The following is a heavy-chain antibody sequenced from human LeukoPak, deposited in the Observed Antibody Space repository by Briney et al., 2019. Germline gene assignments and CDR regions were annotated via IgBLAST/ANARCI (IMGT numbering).Heavy chain of an antibody. V-gene: IGHV3-30*02. J-gene: IGHJ4*02. CDR2: IRYDGSNK. Sequence: GGSVRLSCAASGFTFRNYGMHWVRQAPGKGLEWVTFIRYDGSNKYYADSVKGRFTISRDNSKNTLYLQMNSLRAEDTAVYFCARDKGGMVPFDYWGQGTLVTVSS. CDR1: GFTFRNYG. D-gene: IGHD3-10*01. CDR3: ARDKGGMVPFDY.